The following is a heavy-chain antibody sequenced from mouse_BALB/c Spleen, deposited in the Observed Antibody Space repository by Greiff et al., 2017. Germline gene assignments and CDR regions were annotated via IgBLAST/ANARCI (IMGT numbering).Heavy chain of an antibody. CDR1: GYTFTSYY. CDR2: IYPGNVNT. J-gene: IGHJ4*01. V-gene: IGHV1S56*01. Sequence: QVQLQQSGPELVKPGASVRISCKASGYTFTSYYIHWVKQRPGQGLEWIGWIYPGNVNTKYNEKFKGKATLTADKSSSTAYMQLSSLTSEDSAVYFCARSPPCYAMDYWGQGTSVTVSS. CDR3: ARSPPCYAMDY.